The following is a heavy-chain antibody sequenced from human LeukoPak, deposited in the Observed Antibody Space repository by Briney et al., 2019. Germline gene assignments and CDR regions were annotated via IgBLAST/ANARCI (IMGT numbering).Heavy chain of an antibody. V-gene: IGHV1-46*01. CDR2: INPSGGST. Sequence: ASVKVSCKASGYTFTSYYMHWVRQAPGQGLEWMGIINPSGGSTSYAQKFQGRVTMTRDMSTSTVYMELSSLRSEDTAVYYCARDSCSSTSCYDIQGNWFDPWGQGTLVTVSS. D-gene: IGHD2-2*01. CDR3: ARDSCSSTSCYDIQGNWFDP. CDR1: GYTFTSYY. J-gene: IGHJ5*02.